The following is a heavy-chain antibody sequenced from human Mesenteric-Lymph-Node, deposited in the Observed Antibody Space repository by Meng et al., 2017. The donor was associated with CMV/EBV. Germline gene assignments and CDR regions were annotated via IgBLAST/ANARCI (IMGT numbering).Heavy chain of an antibody. D-gene: IGHD3-16*01. CDR3: VKASVVMSPPVYYFDD. V-gene: IGHV3-30*02. J-gene: IGHJ4*02. CDR2: IRYDGSNT. Sequence: GESLRLSCAASGFSFSSYGMHWVRQSPGKGLEWVAFIRYDGSNTYYGDSVKGRCTISRDNSKNTLYLQMSSLRAEDTAVYYCVKASVVMSPPVYYFDDWGQGTLVTVPQ. CDR1: GFSFSSYG.